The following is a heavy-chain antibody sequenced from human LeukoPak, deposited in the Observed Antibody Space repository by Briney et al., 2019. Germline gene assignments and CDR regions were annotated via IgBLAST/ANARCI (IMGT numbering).Heavy chain of an antibody. CDR3: AKPYGSGSSYYFDY. CDR1: GFTFSSYG. J-gene: IGHJ4*02. D-gene: IGHD3-10*01. Sequence: GGSLRLSCAASGFTFSSYGMHWVRQAPGKGLEWVAVISYDGSNKYYADSVKGRFAISRDNSKNTLYLQMNSLRAEDTAVYYCAKPYGSGSSYYFDYWGQGTLVTVSS. CDR2: ISYDGSNK. V-gene: IGHV3-30*18.